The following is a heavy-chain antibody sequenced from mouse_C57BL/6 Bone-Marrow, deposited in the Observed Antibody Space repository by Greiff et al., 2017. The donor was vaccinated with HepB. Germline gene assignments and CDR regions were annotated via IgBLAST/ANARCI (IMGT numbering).Heavy chain of an antibody. CDR1: GYTFTSYD. V-gene: IGHV1-85*01. Sequence: QVQLQQSGPELVKPGASVKLSCKASGYTFTSYDINWVKQRPGQGLEWIGWIYPRDGSTKYNEKFKGKATLTVDTSSSTAYMELHSLTSEDSAVYFCARFYDYDEGYYAMDYWGQGTSVTVSS. CDR3: ARFYDYDEGYYAMDY. J-gene: IGHJ4*01. D-gene: IGHD2-4*01. CDR2: IYPRDGST.